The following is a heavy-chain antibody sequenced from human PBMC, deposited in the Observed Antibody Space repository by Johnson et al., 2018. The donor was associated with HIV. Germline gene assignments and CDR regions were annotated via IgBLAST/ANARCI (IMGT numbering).Heavy chain of an antibody. V-gene: IGHV3-30*04. CDR2: ISYDGSNK. Sequence: VQLVESGGGVVQPGRSLRLSCAASGFTFSSYAMHWVRQAPGKGLEWVAVISYDGSNKYYADSVKGRFTISRDNSKNTLYLQMNSLRAEDTAVYYCARERYCSSTSCYCSRPPDAFDIWGQGTMVTVSS. J-gene: IGHJ3*02. CDR1: GFTFSSYA. D-gene: IGHD2-2*01. CDR3: ARERYCSSTSCYCSRPPDAFDI.